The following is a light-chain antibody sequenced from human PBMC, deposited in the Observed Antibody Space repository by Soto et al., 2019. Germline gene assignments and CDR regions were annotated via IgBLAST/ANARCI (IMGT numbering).Light chain of an antibody. Sequence: HYHSTLSASVGDRVTITCRASQSISSWLAWYQQKPGKAPKLLIYGASSSESGVPSRFSGSGSGTEFTLTISSMQPDDLATYYCQHYTSLPRPFGQRTKADIK. CDR2: GAS. V-gene: IGKV1-5*01. CDR1: QSISSW. CDR3: QHYTSLPRP. J-gene: IGKJ1*01.